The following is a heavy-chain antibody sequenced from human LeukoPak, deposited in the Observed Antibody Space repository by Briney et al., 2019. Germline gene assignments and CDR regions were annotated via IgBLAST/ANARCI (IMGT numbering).Heavy chain of an antibody. CDR2: IDNRGST. D-gene: IGHD1-26*01. CDR1: GVSIGSYF. Sequence: SETLSLTCTVSGVSIGSYFWSWIRQPPGKGLEWIGYIDNRGSTNYNPSLKSRATISVDTSKNQFSLKLNSVTAADTAVYYCARGGSYTPYWGQGTLVTVSS. CDR3: ARGGSYTPY. V-gene: IGHV4-59*08. J-gene: IGHJ4*02.